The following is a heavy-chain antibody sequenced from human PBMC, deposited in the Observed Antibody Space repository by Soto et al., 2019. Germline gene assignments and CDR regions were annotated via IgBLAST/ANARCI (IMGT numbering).Heavy chain of an antibody. Sequence: EVQLLESGGGLVQPGGSLRLSCAASGFTFSSYAMSWVRQAPGKGLEWVSAISGSGGSTYYTDSVKGRFTISRDNSKNTLYLQMNSLRAEDTAVYYCAKGTDSSGYYYGFDYWGQGTLVTVSS. CDR2: ISGSGGST. CDR3: AKGTDSSGYYYGFDY. D-gene: IGHD3-22*01. CDR1: GFTFSSYA. V-gene: IGHV3-23*01. J-gene: IGHJ4*02.